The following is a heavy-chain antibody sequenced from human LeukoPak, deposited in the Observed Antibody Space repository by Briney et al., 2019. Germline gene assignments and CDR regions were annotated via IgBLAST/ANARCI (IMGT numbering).Heavy chain of an antibody. J-gene: IGHJ4*02. CDR1: GGSISSSSYY. D-gene: IGHD6-19*01. Sequence: SETLSLTCTVSGGSISSSSYYWGWIRQPPGKGLEWIGSIYYSGSTYYNPSLKSRVTISVDTSKNQFSLKLSSVTAADTAVYYCARHFSGWYEYLDYWGQGTLVTVSS. V-gene: IGHV4-39*01. CDR2: IYYSGST. CDR3: ARHFSGWYEYLDY.